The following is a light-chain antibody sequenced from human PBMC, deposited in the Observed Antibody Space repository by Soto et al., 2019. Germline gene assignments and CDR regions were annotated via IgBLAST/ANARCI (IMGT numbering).Light chain of an antibody. V-gene: IGKV1-33*01. CDR1: QDIRNY. CDR3: HQYGNLPFT. CDR2: DAS. J-gene: IGKJ3*01. Sequence: DIQMTKSPSSLSISVGDRVTITCQASQDIRNYLNWYQQKPGKVPKLLIYDASNLESGVPSRFSGSGSGTDFTFTISSLQPEDIATYYCHQYGNLPFTFGPGTKLDIK.